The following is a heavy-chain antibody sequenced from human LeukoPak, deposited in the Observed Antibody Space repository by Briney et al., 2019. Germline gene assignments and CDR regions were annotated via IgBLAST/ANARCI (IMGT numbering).Heavy chain of an antibody. CDR2: INHSVTT. D-gene: IGHD2-2*01. CDR3: ARSCSSTSSSYFDF. CDR1: GGSFSGYY. J-gene: IGHJ4*02. Sequence: SETLSLTCAVYGGSFSGYYWSWIRQPPGKGLEWIGEINHSVTTNYNPSLKSRVAISVDTSKNQFSLRLSSVTAADTAVYHCARSCSSTSSSYFDFWGQGTLVTVSS. V-gene: IGHV4-34*01.